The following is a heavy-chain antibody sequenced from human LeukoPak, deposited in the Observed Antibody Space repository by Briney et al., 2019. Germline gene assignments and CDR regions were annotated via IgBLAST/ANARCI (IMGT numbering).Heavy chain of an antibody. CDR2: ISSSSSNI. CDR3: ARDGGYDSSGYYKGIDY. V-gene: IGHV3-48*01. CDR1: GFSFSSYS. Sequence: PGGSLRLSCAASGFSFSSYSMNWVRQARGKGLEWVSYISSSSSNIYYADSVKGRFTISRDNAKNSLYLQMNSLRAEDTAVYYCARDGGYDSSGYYKGIDYWGQGTLVTVSS. D-gene: IGHD3-22*01. J-gene: IGHJ4*02.